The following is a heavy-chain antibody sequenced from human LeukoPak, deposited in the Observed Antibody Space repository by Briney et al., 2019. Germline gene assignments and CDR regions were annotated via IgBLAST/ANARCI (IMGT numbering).Heavy chain of an antibody. Sequence: PSQTLSLTCTVSGGSISSGDYYWSWIRQPPGKGLEWIGYIYYSGSTYYNPSLKSRATISVATSKNQFSLKLSSVTAADTAVYYCARAILATIPYYFDYWGQGTLVTVSS. J-gene: IGHJ4*02. CDR1: GGSISSGDYY. CDR2: IYYSGST. D-gene: IGHD5-24*01. V-gene: IGHV4-30-4*08. CDR3: ARAILATIPYYFDY.